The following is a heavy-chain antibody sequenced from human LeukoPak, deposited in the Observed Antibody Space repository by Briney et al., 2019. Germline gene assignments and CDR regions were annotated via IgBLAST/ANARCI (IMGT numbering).Heavy chain of an antibody. V-gene: IGHV3-30*02. D-gene: IGHD4-17*01. CDR3: AMDFWSTVTTE. CDR2: IQHEGTTE. CDR1: GFTLSSSG. Sequence: GGSLRLSCTASGFTLSSSGVHWVRLPPAKGLEWVSFIQHEGTTEYADSVNDRFTISRDNSRNTIHLQMNSLRPEDTAVYYCAMDFWSTVTTEWGQGTLVTVSS. J-gene: IGHJ4*02.